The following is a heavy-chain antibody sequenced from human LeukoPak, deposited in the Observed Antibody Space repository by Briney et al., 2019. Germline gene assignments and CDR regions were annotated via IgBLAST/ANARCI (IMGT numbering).Heavy chain of an antibody. D-gene: IGHD4-17*01. CDR2: IYTSGST. J-gene: IGHJ6*03. V-gene: IGHV4-61*02. CDR3: ARAHATTVTTTPYMDV. Sequence: SQTLSLTCAVSGGSISSGSYYWSWIRQPAGRGLEWIGRIYTSGSTNYNPSLKSRVTISVDTSKDQFSLKLSSVTAADTAVYYCARAHATTVTTTPYMDVWGKGTTVTVSS. CDR1: GGSISSGSYY.